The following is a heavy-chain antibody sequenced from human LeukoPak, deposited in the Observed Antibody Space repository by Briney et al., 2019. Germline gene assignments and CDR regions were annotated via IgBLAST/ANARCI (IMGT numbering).Heavy chain of an antibody. J-gene: IGHJ3*02. Sequence: GGSLRLSCAASGFTFSNAWMSWVRQAPGKGLEWVGRIKSKTDGGTTDYAAPVKGRFTISRDDSKNTLYLQMNSLKTEDTAVYYCTTREVDGGNSNDAFDIRGQGTMVTVSS. CDR3: TTREVDGGNSNDAFDI. CDR2: IKSKTDGGTT. V-gene: IGHV3-15*01. CDR1: GFTFSNAW. D-gene: IGHD4-23*01.